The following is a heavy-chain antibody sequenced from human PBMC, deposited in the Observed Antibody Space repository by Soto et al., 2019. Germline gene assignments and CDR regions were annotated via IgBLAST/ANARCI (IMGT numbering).Heavy chain of an antibody. CDR2: ISGYNGNT. V-gene: IGHV1-18*01. CDR1: GYSFTSYG. Sequence: QLQLMQSGPEVKKPGASLKVSCKASGYSFTSYGISWVRQAPGRGLEWMGSISGYNGNTNYEQKFKGRVTMTIDAATSTAYMELRSLASDDTAVYYCAKDNTATSPSRYRFGMDVWGPGTTVTVSS. CDR3: AKDNTATSPSRYRFGMDV. J-gene: IGHJ6*02. D-gene: IGHD4-17*01.